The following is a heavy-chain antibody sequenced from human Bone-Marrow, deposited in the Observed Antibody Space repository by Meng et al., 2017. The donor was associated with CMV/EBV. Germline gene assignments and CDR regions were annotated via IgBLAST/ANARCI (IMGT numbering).Heavy chain of an antibody. J-gene: IGHJ5*02. CDR3: ARYAFWSGNNWIDP. Sequence: SETLSPTCTVSGASISSYYWSWIRQPPGQGLEYIGHIYYTGSTNYNPSLKSRVSISINTSKNQFSLKLSSVTAADTAVYYCARYAFWSGNNWIDPWGQGTLVTVSS. D-gene: IGHD3-3*01. V-gene: IGHV4-59*01. CDR2: IYYTGST. CDR1: GASISSYY.